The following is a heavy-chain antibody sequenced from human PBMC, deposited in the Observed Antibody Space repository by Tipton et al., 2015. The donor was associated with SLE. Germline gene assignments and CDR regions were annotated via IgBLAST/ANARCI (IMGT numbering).Heavy chain of an antibody. Sequence: SLRLPCAASGFTFSIYAMHWVRQAPGKGLEWVAVISYDGSNKYYADSVKGRITISRDNSKNTLYLQMNSLRADGTAVYYCATQLGMDAFHIWGQGTLVTVSS. J-gene: IGHJ3*02. CDR1: GFTFSIYA. D-gene: IGHD7-27*01. V-gene: IGHV3-30*04. CDR2: ISYDGSNK. CDR3: ATQLGMDAFHI.